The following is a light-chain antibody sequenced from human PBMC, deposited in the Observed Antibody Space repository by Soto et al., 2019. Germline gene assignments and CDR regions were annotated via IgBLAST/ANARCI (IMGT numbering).Light chain of an antibody. CDR1: SSDIGGYDY. Sequence: QSVLTQPASVSGSPGQSITISCTGTSSDIGGYDYVSWYQQYPGKAPKLIIYEVSNRPSGISVRFSGSKSGSAASLTVSGLQAEDEADYYCCSNSGRSHWVFGGGTKLTVL. V-gene: IGLV2-14*01. CDR3: CSNSGRSHWV. J-gene: IGLJ3*02. CDR2: EVS.